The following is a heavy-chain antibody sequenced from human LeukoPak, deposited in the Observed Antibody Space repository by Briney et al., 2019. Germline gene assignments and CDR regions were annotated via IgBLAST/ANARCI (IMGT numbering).Heavy chain of an antibody. Sequence: GRSLRLSCAASGFTFSSYAMHWVRQAPGKGLEWVAAISYDGSNKYYADSVKGRFTISRDNSKNTLYLQMNSPRAEDTAVYYCARDVAWFPSMIVVVISYYFDYWGQGTLVTVSS. CDR1: GFTFSSYA. CDR3: ARDVAWFPSMIVVVISYYFDY. J-gene: IGHJ4*02. CDR2: ISYDGSNK. V-gene: IGHV3-30-3*01. D-gene: IGHD3-22*01.